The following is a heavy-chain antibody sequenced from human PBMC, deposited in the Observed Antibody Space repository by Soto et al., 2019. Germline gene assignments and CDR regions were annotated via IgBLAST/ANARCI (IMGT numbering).Heavy chain of an antibody. V-gene: IGHV3-7*01. J-gene: IGHJ4*02. D-gene: IGHD3-10*01. CDR1: GFTFSAFW. CDR2: INGDGSEK. CDR3: AAGFPPDY. Sequence: EVQVVESGGGLVQPGGSLKLSCAASGFTFSAFWMNWVRQAPGKGLEWVANINGDGSEKYYVDSVKGRFTISRASAKNTLYLEMNSLRAEDTALYYCAAGFPPDYWGQGTLVTVSS.